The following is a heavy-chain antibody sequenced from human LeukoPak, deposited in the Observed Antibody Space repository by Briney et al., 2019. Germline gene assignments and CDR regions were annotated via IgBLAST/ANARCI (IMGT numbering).Heavy chain of an antibody. J-gene: IGHJ4*02. CDR1: GFTFSSYW. CDR2: IKQDGSER. D-gene: IGHD3-22*01. V-gene: IGHV3-7*01. Sequence: GGSLRLSCVASGFTFSSYWMSWVRQAPGKGLEWVANIKQDGSERYYADPVKGRFTVSRDNSKNTLYLQMNSLRAEDTAVYYCARAKGVSTGYRPTDYWGQGTLVTVSS. CDR3: ARAKGVSTGYRPTDY.